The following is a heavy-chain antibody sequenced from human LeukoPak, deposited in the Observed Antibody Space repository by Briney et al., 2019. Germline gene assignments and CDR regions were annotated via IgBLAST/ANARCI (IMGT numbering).Heavy chain of an antibody. CDR3: ARGGSSWYSHGDY. CDR1: GYTFTGYY. CDR2: INPDSGGT. D-gene: IGHD6-13*01. J-gene: IGHJ4*02. Sequence: ASVKVSCKASGYTFTGYYMHWVRQAPGQGLEWMGWINPDSGGTNNAQKFQGRVTMTRDTSISTAYMELSRLRSDDTAVYYCARGGSSWYSHGDYWGQGTLVTVSS. V-gene: IGHV1-2*02.